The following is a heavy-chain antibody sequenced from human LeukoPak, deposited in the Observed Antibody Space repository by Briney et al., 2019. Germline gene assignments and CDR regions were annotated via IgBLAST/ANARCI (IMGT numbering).Heavy chain of an antibody. V-gene: IGHV3-74*01. J-gene: IGHJ6*02. D-gene: IGHD1-1*01. Sequence: GGSLRLSCVASGLNFSRYWMHWVRQGPGKGPEWVSRIKSDGTNTIYADSVKGRFTISRDNAKSRLYLQEHSLRDEDTADCATGTYYAMDVWGQGTTVTVSS. CDR1: GLNFSRYW. CDR3: GTYYAMDV. CDR2: IKSDGTNT.